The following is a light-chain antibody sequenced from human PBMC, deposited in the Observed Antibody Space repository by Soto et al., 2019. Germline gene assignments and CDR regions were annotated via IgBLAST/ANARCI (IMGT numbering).Light chain of an antibody. CDR1: QSVATN. V-gene: IGKV3-15*01. J-gene: IGKJ1*01. CDR2: GAY. Sequence: EKVMTQSPATLSVSPGERVTLSCRASQSVATNLAWYQQKPGQAPRLHISGAYIRATGIPDRFIGSGSGPEFTLTITSLRSEDFAVYYCQHYNDLPLTFGQGTKVEIK. CDR3: QHYNDLPLT.